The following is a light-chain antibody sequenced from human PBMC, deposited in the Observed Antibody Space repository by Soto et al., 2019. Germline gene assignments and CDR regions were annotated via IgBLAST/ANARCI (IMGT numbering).Light chain of an antibody. CDR2: DAS. CDR3: QQYNDWFSIT. Sequence: IVLTHSPATLSLSPGERATLSCRASQSVSSYLAWYQQKPGQAPRLLIYDASNRATGIPARFSGSGSGTEFTLTISSLQSEDFGVYYCQQYNDWFSITFGQGTRLEIK. CDR1: QSVSSY. V-gene: IGKV3-11*01. J-gene: IGKJ5*01.